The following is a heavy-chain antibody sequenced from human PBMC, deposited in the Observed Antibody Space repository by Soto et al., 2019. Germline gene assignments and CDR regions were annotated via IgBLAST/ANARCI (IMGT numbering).Heavy chain of an antibody. D-gene: IGHD3-10*01. CDR2: IYYSGST. Sequence: PSETLSLTCTVSGGSISSYYWSWIRQPPGKGLEWMGYIYYSGSTNYNPSLKSRVTISVDTSKSQFSLKLSSVTAAETPVYYCESRGFGELEDYYYYYGMDVWGQGTTVTVSS. J-gene: IGHJ6*02. CDR1: GGSISSYY. V-gene: IGHV4-59*13. CDR3: ESRGFGELEDYYYYYGMDV.